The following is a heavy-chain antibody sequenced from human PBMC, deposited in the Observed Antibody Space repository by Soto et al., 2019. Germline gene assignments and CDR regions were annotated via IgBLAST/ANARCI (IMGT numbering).Heavy chain of an antibody. Sequence: GGSLRLSCTASGFTFGDYAMSWVRQAPGKGLGWVGFIRSKAYGGTTEYAASVKGRVTISRDDSKSIAYLQKKSLKTEGSAVYYLSREGPLGYCSSTSCYIDAFDIWGQGTMVTVSS. D-gene: IGHD2-2*02. J-gene: IGHJ3*02. CDR3: SREGPLGYCSSTSCYIDAFDI. V-gene: IGHV3-49*04. CDR1: GFTFGDYA. CDR2: IRSKAYGGTT.